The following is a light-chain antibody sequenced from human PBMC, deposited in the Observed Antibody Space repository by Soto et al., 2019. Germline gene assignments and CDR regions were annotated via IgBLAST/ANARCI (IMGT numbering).Light chain of an antibody. J-gene: IGLJ3*02. CDR1: SSDVGGSNF. CDR2: VVS. CDR3: SSYAGYNTVV. Sequence: QSVLTQPPSASGSPGQSVTISCTGTSSDVGGSNFVSWYQQHPGKAPKLMIYVVSKRPSGVPDRFSGSKSGNTASLTVSGIQSEDEADYYCSSYAGYNTVVFGGGTKLTVL. V-gene: IGLV2-8*01.